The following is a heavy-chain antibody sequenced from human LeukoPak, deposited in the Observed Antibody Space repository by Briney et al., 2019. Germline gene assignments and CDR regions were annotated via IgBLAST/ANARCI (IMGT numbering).Heavy chain of an antibody. Sequence: GGSLRLSCAASGFTFSSYVMHWVRQAPGKGLEWVSVIYSGGSTYYADSVKGRFTISRDNSKNTLYLQMNSLRAEDTAVYYCARGLSTMVRGVIPTPDYWGQGTLVTVSS. CDR2: IYSGGST. CDR3: ARGLSTMVRGVIPTPDY. J-gene: IGHJ4*02. CDR1: GFTFSSYV. V-gene: IGHV3-NL1*01. D-gene: IGHD3-10*01.